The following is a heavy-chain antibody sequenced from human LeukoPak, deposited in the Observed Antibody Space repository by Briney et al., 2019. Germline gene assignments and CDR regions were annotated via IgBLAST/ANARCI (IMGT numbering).Heavy chain of an antibody. CDR3: VRDLSWRFDY. V-gene: IGHV6-1*01. Sequence: SQTLSLTCAISGDSVSSNSAAWNWIRQSPSRGREWLGRTYYRSKWRNDYAVSVKSRITISPDTSKNQFSLQLNSVTPEDTSVYYCVRDLSWRFDYWGQGTLVTVSS. J-gene: IGHJ4*02. CDR1: GDSVSSNSAA. D-gene: IGHD2/OR15-2a*01. CDR2: TYYRSKWRN.